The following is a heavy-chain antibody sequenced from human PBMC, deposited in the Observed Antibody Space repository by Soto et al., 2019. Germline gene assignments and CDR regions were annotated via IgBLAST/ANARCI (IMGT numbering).Heavy chain of an antibody. CDR1: GFTFSSYG. D-gene: IGHD5-12*01. J-gene: IGHJ4*02. CDR3: ARDRQWRSGPIYYFDY. V-gene: IGHV3-33*01. Sequence: GGSLRLSCAASGFTFSSYGMHWVRQAPGKGLEWVAVIWYDGSNKYYADSVKGRFTISRDNSKNTLYRQMNSLRAEDTAVYYCARDRQWRSGPIYYFDYWGQGTLVTVSS. CDR2: IWYDGSNK.